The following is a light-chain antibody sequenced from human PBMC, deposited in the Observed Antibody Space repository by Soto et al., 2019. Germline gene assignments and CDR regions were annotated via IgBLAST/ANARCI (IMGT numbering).Light chain of an antibody. CDR1: SSNIGSNT. CDR3: VAWDDSLNGYVV. CDR2: SNN. Sequence: QSALTQPPSASGTPGQRVTISCSGSSSNIGSNTVNWYQQLPGTAPKLVIYSNNQRPSGVPDRFSGSKSGTSASLATSGRQSADEADYYCVAWDDSLNGYVVFGGGTKVTV. J-gene: IGLJ2*01. V-gene: IGLV1-44*01.